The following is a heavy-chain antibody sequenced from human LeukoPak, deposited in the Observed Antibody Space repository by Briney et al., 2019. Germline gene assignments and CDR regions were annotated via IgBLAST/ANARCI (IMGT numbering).Heavy chain of an antibody. D-gene: IGHD5-24*01. V-gene: IGHV1-2*02. CDR3: ERPPRRDGYNRYDY. J-gene: IGHJ4*02. CDR2: IRHNSDGT. CDR1: GYTFTGYY. Sequence: GASVKLSCTASGYTFTGYYIHWVREAPGPGLGWMGWIRHNSDGTNYEQKFHGRVSMTMDTSISTAYMELSRRRSDDTAVYYCERPPRRDGYNRYDYWGQGTLVTVSS.